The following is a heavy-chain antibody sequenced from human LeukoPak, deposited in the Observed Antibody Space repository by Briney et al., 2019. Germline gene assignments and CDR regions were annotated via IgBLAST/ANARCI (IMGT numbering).Heavy chain of an antibody. Sequence: GGSLRLSCAASGFTFSSYAMSWVRQAPGKGLEWVSAISGSGGSTYYADSVKGRFTISRDNAKNSLYLQMNSLRAEDTALYYCAREEEPWATIFGVVKRCAFDIWGQGTMVTVSS. D-gene: IGHD3-3*01. CDR3: AREEEPWATIFGVVKRCAFDI. J-gene: IGHJ3*02. CDR2: ISGSGGST. V-gene: IGHV3-23*01. CDR1: GFTFSSYA.